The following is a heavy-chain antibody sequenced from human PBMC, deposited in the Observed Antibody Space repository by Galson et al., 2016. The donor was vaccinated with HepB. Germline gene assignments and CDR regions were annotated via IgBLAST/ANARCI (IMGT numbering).Heavy chain of an antibody. Sequence: SLRLSCAASGFTFSRYEMNWVRQAPGKGLKWVSYISSSGTTIYYADSVKGRFTISRDNAKNSLYLQMNSLRDEDTAVYFCARVLFGSGSYWCLDVWGQGTTVTVSS. V-gene: IGHV3-48*03. CDR1: GFTFSRYE. J-gene: IGHJ6*02. CDR2: ISSSGTTI. CDR3: ARVLFGSGSYWCLDV. D-gene: IGHD3-10*01.